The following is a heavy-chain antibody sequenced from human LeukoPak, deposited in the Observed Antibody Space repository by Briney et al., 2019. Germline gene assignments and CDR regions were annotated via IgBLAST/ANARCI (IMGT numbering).Heavy chain of an antibody. Sequence: GGSLRLSCAAPGFTVSSNYMSWVRQAPGKGLEWVSVIYSGGSTYYADSVKGRFTISRDNSKNTLYLQMNSLRAEDTAVYYCARDHCSSTSCYSHWGQGTLVTVSS. CDR3: ARDHCSSTSCYSH. J-gene: IGHJ4*02. D-gene: IGHD2-2*01. CDR2: IYSGGST. CDR1: GFTVSSNY. V-gene: IGHV3-66*01.